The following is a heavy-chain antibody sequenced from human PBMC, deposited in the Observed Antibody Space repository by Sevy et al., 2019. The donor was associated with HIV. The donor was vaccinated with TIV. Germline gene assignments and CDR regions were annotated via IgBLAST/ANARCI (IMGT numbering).Heavy chain of an antibody. CDR2: VYDSGNS. V-gene: IGHV4-59*01. D-gene: IGHD3-16*02. CDR1: GGSINSFF. J-gene: IGHJ4*02. Sequence: SETLSLTCAVSGGSINSFFWSWIRQSPGKGLEWIGYVYDSGNSEYKPSLRSRVTISVDTSKKQFSLKLSSVTAADTAVYYCARGGGIYHDSRAFHPQYYFDSWGQGTLVTVSS. CDR3: ARGGGIYHDSRAFHPQYYFDS.